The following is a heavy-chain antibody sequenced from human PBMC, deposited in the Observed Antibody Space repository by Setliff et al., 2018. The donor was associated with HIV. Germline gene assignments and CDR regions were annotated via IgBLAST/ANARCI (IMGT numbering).Heavy chain of an antibody. D-gene: IGHD3-16*01. CDR2: IYYSGST. CDR3: ARGRLRTVTSLIKKRASYTWLDP. CDR1: SGSISSSDYY. V-gene: IGHV4-39*07. J-gene: IGHJ5*02. Sequence: PSETLSLTCTVSSGSISSSDYYGAWIRQPPGKGLEWIGTIYYSGSTYYNPSLESRVTISLDTSKNQLSLKLTSVSAADTAVYYCARGRLRTVTSLIKKRASYTWLDPWGQGTLVTVSS.